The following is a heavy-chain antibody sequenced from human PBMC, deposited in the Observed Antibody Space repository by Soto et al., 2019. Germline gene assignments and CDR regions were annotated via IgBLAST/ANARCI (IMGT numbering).Heavy chain of an antibody. CDR3: AKDSWPLGIVVVIPFDY. J-gene: IGHJ4*02. Sequence: GGSLRLSCAASGFTFSSYAMSWVRQAPGKGLEWVSAISGSGGSTYYADSVKGRFTISRDNSKNTLYLQMNSLRAEDTAVYYCAKDSWPLGIVVVIPFDYWGQGTLVTVSS. D-gene: IGHD3-22*01. CDR2: ISGSGGST. V-gene: IGHV3-23*01. CDR1: GFTFSSYA.